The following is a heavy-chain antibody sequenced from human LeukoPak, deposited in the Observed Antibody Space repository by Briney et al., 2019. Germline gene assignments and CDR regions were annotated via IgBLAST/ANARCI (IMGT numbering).Heavy chain of an antibody. V-gene: IGHV3-23*01. CDR3: ARVVPPTDYGSGSYFWDPYYFDY. CDR2: ISGSGGSA. CDR1: GFTFSSYG. J-gene: IGHJ4*02. D-gene: IGHD3-10*01. Sequence: GGSLRLSCAASGFTFSSYGMSWVRQAPGKGLEWVSAISGSGGSAYYADSVKGRFTISRDNSKNTLYLQMNSLRAEDTAVYYCARVVPPTDYGSGSYFWDPYYFDYWGQGTLVTVSS.